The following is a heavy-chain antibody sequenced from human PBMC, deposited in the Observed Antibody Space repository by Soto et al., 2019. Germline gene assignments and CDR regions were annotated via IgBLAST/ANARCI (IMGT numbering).Heavy chain of an antibody. D-gene: IGHD1-26*01. CDR2: MNPNSGNT. CDR3: APSDALGATQYFDY. V-gene: IGHV1-8*01. J-gene: IGHJ4*02. Sequence: QVQLVQSGAEVKKPGASVKVSCKASGYTFTSYDINWVRQATGQGLEWMGWMNPNSGNTGYAQKFQGRVTMTRNTSISTAYMEPSSLRSEDTAVYYCAPSDALGATQYFDYWGQGTLVTVSS. CDR1: GYTFTSYD.